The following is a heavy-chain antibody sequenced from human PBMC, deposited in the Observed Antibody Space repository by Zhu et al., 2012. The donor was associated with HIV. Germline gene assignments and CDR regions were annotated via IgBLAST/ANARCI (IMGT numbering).Heavy chain of an antibody. CDR2: ISHSGNT. V-gene: IGHV4-34*01. CDR1: GGSLSKYY. J-gene: IGHJ4*02. Sequence: QVQLQQWGTGLLKPSETLSLTCAVYGGSLSKYYWSWIRQSPGKGLEWIGQISHSGNTNYSPSLKSRITVSIDVSKNQFSLKLSSVTAADTAVFYCASLMVTATGACSDNWGQGNLVTASS. CDR3: ASLMVTATGACSDN. D-gene: IGHD2-21*02.